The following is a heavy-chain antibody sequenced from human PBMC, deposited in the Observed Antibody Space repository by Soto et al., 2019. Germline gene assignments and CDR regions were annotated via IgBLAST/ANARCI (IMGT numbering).Heavy chain of an antibody. J-gene: IGHJ6*02. CDR1: GFTLSDYE. V-gene: IGHV3-48*03. CDR3: ARVRAGAANGYYGMDV. Sequence: GFLRLSCRASGFTLSDYEMHWVRQAPGKGLEWVSYISTGSSTIYYADSVKGRFTISRDNAKNSLFLEMNSLRPEDTAVYYCARVRAGAANGYYGMDVWGQGTTVTVSS. CDR2: ISTGSSTI. D-gene: IGHD1-26*01.